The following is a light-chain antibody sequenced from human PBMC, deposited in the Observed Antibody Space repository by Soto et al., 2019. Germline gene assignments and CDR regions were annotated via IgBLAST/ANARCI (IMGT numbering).Light chain of an antibody. CDR3: QQYGSSPIT. J-gene: IGKJ5*01. CDR1: QSVSRN. CDR2: DAS. Sequence: EIVMTQSPATLSVSPGERATLSCRASQSVSRNLAWYQQKPGQPPRLLIHDASSRATGIPDRFSGSKSGTDFTLTIRRLEPEDAGVYYCQQYGSSPITFGQGTRLEIK. V-gene: IGKV3-20*01.